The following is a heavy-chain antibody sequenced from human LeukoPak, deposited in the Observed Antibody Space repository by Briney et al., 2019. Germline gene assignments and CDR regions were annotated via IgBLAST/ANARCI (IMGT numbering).Heavy chain of an antibody. CDR1: GFTFYSYA. J-gene: IGHJ4*02. D-gene: IGHD6-19*01. CDR3: AKYNSDWYDDY. CDR2: ISGSGGST. V-gene: IGHV3-23*01. Sequence: GGSLRLSCAAPGFTFYSYAMTWVRQAPGKGLEWDSAISGSGGSTYYADSVKGRFTISRDNSKNTLYLQMSSLRAEDTALYYCAKYNSDWYDDYWGQGTLVTVSS.